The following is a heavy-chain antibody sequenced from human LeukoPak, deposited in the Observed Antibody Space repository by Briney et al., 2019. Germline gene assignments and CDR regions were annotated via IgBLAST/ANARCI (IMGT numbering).Heavy chain of an antibody. CDR3: ASLYYYDSSLWFDP. CDR2: INPNSGGT. J-gene: IGHJ5*02. Sequence: ASVKVSCKASGYTFTGYYMHWVRQAPGQGLEWMGWINPNSGGTNYAQKFQGRVTMTRDTSISTAYMELSRLRSDDTAVYYCASLYYYDSSLWFDPWGQGTLVTVSS. D-gene: IGHD3-22*01. CDR1: GYTFTGYY. V-gene: IGHV1-2*02.